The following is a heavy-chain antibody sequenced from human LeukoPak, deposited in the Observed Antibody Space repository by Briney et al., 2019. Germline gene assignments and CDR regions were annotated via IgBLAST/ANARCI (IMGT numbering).Heavy chain of an antibody. D-gene: IGHD2-2*01. CDR3: ARDARYCSSNTCYYYFDY. Sequence: AGGSLRLSCAASGFTFTTYDMNWVRQAPGKGLEWVSYISSSGSTKFYADSVRGRFTTSRDNAKNSLDLQMNSLRAEDTAVYYCARDARYCSSNTCYYYFDYWGQGTLVTVSS. CDR2: ISSSGSTK. V-gene: IGHV3-48*03. CDR1: GFTFTTYD. J-gene: IGHJ4*02.